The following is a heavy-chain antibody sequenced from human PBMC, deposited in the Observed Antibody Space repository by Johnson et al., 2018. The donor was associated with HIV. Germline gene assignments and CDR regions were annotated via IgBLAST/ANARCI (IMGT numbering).Heavy chain of an antibody. CDR3: ARFRSSNWFDAFDI. J-gene: IGHJ3*02. CDR2: IYTGGST. CDR1: GFSVSNNY. V-gene: IGHV3-66*01. Sequence: VQLVESGGGLVQSGGSLSLSCGASGFSVSNNYMNWVRQAPGKGLEWVSVIYTGGSTYYADSVRGRFTISRDNSKNTLYLQMRSLRAEDTAVYYCARFRSSNWFDAFDIWGQGTMVTVSA. D-gene: IGHD6-13*01.